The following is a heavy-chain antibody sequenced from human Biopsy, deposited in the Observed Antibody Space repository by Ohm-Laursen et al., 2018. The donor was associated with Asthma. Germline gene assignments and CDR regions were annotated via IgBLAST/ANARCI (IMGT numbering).Heavy chain of an antibody. CDR1: GYTFINYA. Sequence: SVKVSCKASGYTFINYAIHWVRQAPGQRLEWMGWINAGNGNTKYSQKFQGRVTITRDTSASTAYMDLSNLRSEDTAVYYCARTYYDFLTGQVNDVFAIWGQGTMVTVSS. CDR2: INAGNGNT. V-gene: IGHV1-3*01. CDR3: ARTYYDFLTGQVNDVFAI. D-gene: IGHD3-9*01. J-gene: IGHJ3*02.